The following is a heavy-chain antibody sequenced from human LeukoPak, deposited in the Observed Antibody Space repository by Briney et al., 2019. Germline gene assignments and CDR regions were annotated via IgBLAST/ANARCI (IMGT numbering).Heavy chain of an antibody. D-gene: IGHD3-9*01. J-gene: IGHJ4*02. CDR1: GFTFSSYP. V-gene: IGHV3-21*05. Sequence: GGSLRLSCVASGFTFSSYPMIWVRQAPGKGLESVSYISDSGTFIHYADSVKGRFTLSRDNAKNSLNVQMNSLSAEDTAVYYCARVVGGMTGADYWGQGTLVTVSS. CDR2: ISDSGTFI. CDR3: ARVVGGMTGADY.